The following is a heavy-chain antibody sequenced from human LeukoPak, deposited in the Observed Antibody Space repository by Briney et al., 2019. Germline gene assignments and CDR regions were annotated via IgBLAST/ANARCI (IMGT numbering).Heavy chain of an antibody. CDR3: ARDRYDFWSGYYSDY. J-gene: IGHJ4*02. D-gene: IGHD3-3*01. V-gene: IGHV4-59*01. CDR1: GGSLSSYY. Sequence: SETLSLTCTVSGGSLSSYYWSWLRQPPGKGLEWMGYIYYSGSTNYNPSLKSRVTLSVDTSKSQFSLKLSSVTAADTAVYYGARDRYDFWSGYYSDYWGQGTLVTVSS. CDR2: IYYSGST.